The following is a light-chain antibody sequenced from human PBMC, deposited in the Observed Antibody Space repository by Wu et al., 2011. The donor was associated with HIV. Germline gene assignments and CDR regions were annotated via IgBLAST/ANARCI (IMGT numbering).Light chain of an antibody. CDR3: QQSGTSPIT. J-gene: IGKJ5*01. Sequence: YQQQPGQAPRLLIYGTYTGPLASQTRFSGSGSGTDFTLTINRLEPEDFAIYYCQQSGTSPITFGQGHDWTLN. V-gene: IGKV3-20*01. CDR2: GTY.